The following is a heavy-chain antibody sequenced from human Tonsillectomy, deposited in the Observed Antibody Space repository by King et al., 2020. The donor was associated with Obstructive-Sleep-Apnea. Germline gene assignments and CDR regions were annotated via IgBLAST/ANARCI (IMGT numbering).Heavy chain of an antibody. D-gene: IGHD3-10*01. CDR2: ISWDGGST. Sequence: VQLVESGGVVVQPGGSLRLSCAASGFTFDDYTMHWVRQAPGKGLDWVSLISWDGGSTYYAESVKGRFTISRDNSKNSLYLQMNSLRTEDTALYYCAKYRGPHYWYFDLWGRGTLVTVSS. CDR1: GFTFDDYT. J-gene: IGHJ2*01. CDR3: AKYRGPHYWYFDL. V-gene: IGHV3-43*01.